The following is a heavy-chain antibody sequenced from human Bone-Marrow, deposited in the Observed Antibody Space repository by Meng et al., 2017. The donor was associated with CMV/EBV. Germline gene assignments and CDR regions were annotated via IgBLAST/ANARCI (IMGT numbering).Heavy chain of an antibody. J-gene: IGHJ4*02. CDR2: ISYDGSNK. D-gene: IGHD4-11*01. CDR3: ARDRGLYSDYVYYFDY. V-gene: IGHV3-30*04. CDR1: VFTFSTHA. Sequence: GESRKISCVASVFTFSTHAMNWVRQAPGKGLEWVAVISYDGSNKYYSDSVKGRFTISRDNSKNTLYLHMNRLRGEDTAVYYCARDRGLYSDYVYYFDYWGQGTLVTVSS.